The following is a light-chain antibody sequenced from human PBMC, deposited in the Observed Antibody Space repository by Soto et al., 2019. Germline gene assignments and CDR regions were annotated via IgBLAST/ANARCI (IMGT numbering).Light chain of an antibody. J-gene: IGLJ1*01. CDR2: DVS. CDR3: SSYTTSNTRQIV. CDR1: SSDVVGYNY. Sequence: QSALTRPASVSGSPGQSITISCTGTSSDVVGYNYVSWYQHHPGKAPKLMIYDVSNRPSGVSNRFSGSKSGNTASLTISGLQPEDEADYYCSSYTTSNTRQIVFGTGTKVTVL. V-gene: IGLV2-14*03.